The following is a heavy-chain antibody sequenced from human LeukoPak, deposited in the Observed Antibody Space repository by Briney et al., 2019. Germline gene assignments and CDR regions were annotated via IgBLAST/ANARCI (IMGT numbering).Heavy chain of an antibody. CDR2: IYSGGST. D-gene: IGHD3-10*01. Sequence: PGGSLRLSCAASGFTFSNAWMSWVRQAPGKGLEWVSVIYSGGSTYYADSAKGRFTISRDNSRNTLYLQMNSLRAEDTAVYYCARDSGSGSYFLPNDYWGQGTLVTVSS. J-gene: IGHJ4*02. CDR3: ARDSGSGSYFLPNDY. CDR1: GFTFSNAW. V-gene: IGHV3-53*01.